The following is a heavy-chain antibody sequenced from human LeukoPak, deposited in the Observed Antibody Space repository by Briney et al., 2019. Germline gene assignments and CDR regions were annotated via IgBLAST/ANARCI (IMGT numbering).Heavy chain of an antibody. D-gene: IGHD1-26*01. CDR2: ISSSSSYI. CDR1: GFTFSDYS. CDR3: TRGFQGGLDY. J-gene: IGHJ4*02. V-gene: IGHV3-21*01. Sequence: GGSLRLSCAASGFTFSDYSMNWVRQAPGKGLEWVSSISSSSSYIYYADSVKGRFTISRDNAENTLYLQMNSLRAEDTAVYYCTRGFQGGLDYWGQGTLVTVSS.